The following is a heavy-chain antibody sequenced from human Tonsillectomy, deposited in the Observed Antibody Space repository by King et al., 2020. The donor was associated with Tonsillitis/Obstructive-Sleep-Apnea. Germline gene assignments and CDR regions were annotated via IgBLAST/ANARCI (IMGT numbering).Heavy chain of an antibody. CDR1: GFTFSNAW. Sequence: VQLVESGGGLVKPGGSLRLSCAASGFTFSNAWMSWGRQAPGKGLEGLGRIKSKTNGGTTDYAAPVKGRFTISRDDSKNTLYLQMNSLKTEDTAVYYCTRDGGYCSSTSCYYYYMDVWGKGTTVTVSS. D-gene: IGHD2-2*01. V-gene: IGHV3-15*01. CDR2: IKSKTNGGTT. CDR3: TRDGGYCSSTSCYYYYMDV. J-gene: IGHJ6*03.